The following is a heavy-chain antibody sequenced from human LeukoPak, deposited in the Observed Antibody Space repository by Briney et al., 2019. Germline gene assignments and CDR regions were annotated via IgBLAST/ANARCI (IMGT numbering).Heavy chain of an antibody. CDR2: IYYSGRT. CDR3: ASGWLFFDY. J-gene: IGHJ4*02. V-gene: IGHV4-59*01. Sequence: SETLSLTCTVSGGSISSYYWSWTRQPPGKGLEWIGYIYYSGRTNYNPSLKSRVTISVDTSKNQFSLKLSSVTAADTAVYYCASGWLFFDYWGQGTLVTVSS. CDR1: GGSISSYY. D-gene: IGHD5-12*01.